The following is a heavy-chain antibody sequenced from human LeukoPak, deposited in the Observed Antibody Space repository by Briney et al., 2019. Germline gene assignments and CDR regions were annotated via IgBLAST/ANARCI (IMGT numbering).Heavy chain of an antibody. CDR2: IRWNSDSI. V-gene: IGHV3-9*01. CDR3: AKGIGPYGSGIYDAFEI. CDR1: GFTFDDYA. D-gene: IGHD3-10*01. Sequence: GGTLRLSCAASGFTFDDYAMHWVRHAPGKGLEWVSGIRWNSDSIGYADSVKGRFTISRDDAKNSLYLQMNSLRAEDTALDDCAKGIGPYGSGIYDAFEIWGQGTMVTVSS. J-gene: IGHJ3*02.